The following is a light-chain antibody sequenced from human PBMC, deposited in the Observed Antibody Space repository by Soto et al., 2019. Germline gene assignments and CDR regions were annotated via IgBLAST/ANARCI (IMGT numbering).Light chain of an antibody. CDR2: DAS. Sequence: EVVLTQSPATLSLSPGERATLSCRASQSIGSYLAWYRQKPGQAPRLLIYDASNRATGTPARFSGGGFGTDFTLTISSLKPEDFAVYYCQQRSNWSFTFGPGTTVDI. CDR3: QQRSNWSFT. CDR1: QSIGSY. V-gene: IGKV3-11*01. J-gene: IGKJ3*01.